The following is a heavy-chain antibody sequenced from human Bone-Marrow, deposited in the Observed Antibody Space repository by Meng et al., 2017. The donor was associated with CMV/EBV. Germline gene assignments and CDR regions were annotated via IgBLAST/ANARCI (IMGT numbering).Heavy chain of an antibody. CDR2: INPNSGGT. Sequence: ASVKVSCKASGYIFTGYYMHWVRQAPGQGLEWMGWINPNSGGTNFAQKFQGRVTMTRDTSINTAYMELSWLRSDDTAVYYCASLWELLGAFDIWGQGTRVTGSS. J-gene: IGHJ3*02. V-gene: IGHV1-2*02. CDR1: GYIFTGYY. CDR3: ASLWELLGAFDI. D-gene: IGHD1-26*01.